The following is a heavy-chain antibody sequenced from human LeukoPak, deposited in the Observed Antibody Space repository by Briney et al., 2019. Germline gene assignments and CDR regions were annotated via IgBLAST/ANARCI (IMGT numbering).Heavy chain of an antibody. CDR3: ARDDYRGVTNFDP. J-gene: IGHJ5*02. Sequence: SETLSLTCTVSGGSISPYFWSWFRQPPGKGLEWIGYISYTGSTIYSPSLKSRVTISVDTSKNQFFLQLTSVTAADTAVYYCARDDYRGVTNFDPWGQETLVSVSS. V-gene: IGHV4-59*01. CDR2: ISYTGST. CDR1: GGSISPYF. D-gene: IGHD3-10*01.